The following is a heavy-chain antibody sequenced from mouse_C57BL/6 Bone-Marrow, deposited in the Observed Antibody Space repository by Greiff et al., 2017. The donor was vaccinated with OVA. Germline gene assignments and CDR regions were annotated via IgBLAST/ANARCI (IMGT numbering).Heavy chain of an antibody. J-gene: IGHJ1*03. CDR1: SYSITSGYY. V-gene: IGHV3-6*01. CDR3: ARIYDGYSWYFDV. Sequence: EVKLVESGPGLVKPSQSLSLTCSVTSYSITSGYYWNWIRQFPGNKLEWMGYISYDGSDNYNPSLKNRISITRDTSKNQFFLKLNSVTTEDTATYYCARIYDGYSWYFDVWGTGTTVTVSS. CDR2: ISYDGSD. D-gene: IGHD2-3*01.